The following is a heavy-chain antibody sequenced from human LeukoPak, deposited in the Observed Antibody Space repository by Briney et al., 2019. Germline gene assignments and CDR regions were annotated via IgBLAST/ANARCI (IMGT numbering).Heavy chain of an antibody. CDR3: AKDGWTQHNKFDY. Sequence: GGSLRLSCAASGFTFSSYAMTWVRQAPGKGLQWVSIISGSGGSTYYADSVKGRFTISRDNSKNTLYLQMNSLRAEDTAVYYCAKDGWTQHNKFDYWGQGTLVTVSS. D-gene: IGHD2-15*01. CDR2: ISGSGGST. CDR1: GFTFSSYA. V-gene: IGHV3-23*01. J-gene: IGHJ4*02.